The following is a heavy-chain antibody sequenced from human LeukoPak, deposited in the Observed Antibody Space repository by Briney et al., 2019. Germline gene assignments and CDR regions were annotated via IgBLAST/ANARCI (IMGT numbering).Heavy chain of an antibody. Sequence: PGGSLRLSCAASGFTISSNYMNWVRQAPGKGLEWVSVIFNSGDTYYADSVKGRFTISRDTSKSTLYLQMNSLRVDDTAVYYCARDPAPATGAFDIWGQGQWSSSL. J-gene: IGHJ3*02. CDR2: IFNSGDT. D-gene: IGHD1-1*01. V-gene: IGHV3-53*01. CDR1: GFTISSNY. CDR3: ARDPAPATGAFDI.